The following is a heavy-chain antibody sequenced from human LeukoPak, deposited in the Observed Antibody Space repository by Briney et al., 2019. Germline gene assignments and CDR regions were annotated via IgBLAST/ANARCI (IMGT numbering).Heavy chain of an antibody. V-gene: IGHV4-31*03. D-gene: IGHD1-1*01. CDR3: ASGDNDPLFDY. J-gene: IGHJ4*02. CDR2: IYYSGST. CDR1: GVSISSGGYY. Sequence: PSETLSLTCTVSGVSISSGGYYWSWIRQHPGKGLEWIGSIYYSGSTNYNPSLQGRVTISLDTSRNQFSLKLSSVTAADTAVYYCASGDNDPLFDYWGQGTLVTVSS.